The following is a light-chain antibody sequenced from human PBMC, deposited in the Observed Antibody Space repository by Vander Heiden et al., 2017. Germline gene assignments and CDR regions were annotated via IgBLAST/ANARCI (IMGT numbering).Light chain of an antibody. CDR2: DAS. CDR1: QDISTY. Sequence: AIRMTQSPSSFSASTGDRVTITCRASQDISTYLAWYQQKSGEAPKLLIFDASTMQSGVPSRFSGSGSGTDFTLTISCLQSEDVATYYCQQYSDYPFAFGPGTRVDFK. J-gene: IGKJ3*01. CDR3: QQYSDYPFA. V-gene: IGKV1-8*01.